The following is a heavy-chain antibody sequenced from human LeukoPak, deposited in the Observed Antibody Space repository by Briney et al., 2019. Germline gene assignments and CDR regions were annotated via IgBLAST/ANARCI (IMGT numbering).Heavy chain of an antibody. CDR1: GGSFSGYY. CDR3: ARGVGYYYDSSGYYYAYYFDY. V-gene: IGHV4-34*01. Sequence: PSETLSLTCAVYGGSFSGYYWSWIRQPPGKGLEWIGEINHSGSTNYNPSLKSRVTISVDTSKNQFSLKLSSVTAAETAVYYCARGVGYYYDSSGYYYAYYFDYWGQGTLVTVSS. D-gene: IGHD3-22*01. CDR2: INHSGST. J-gene: IGHJ4*02.